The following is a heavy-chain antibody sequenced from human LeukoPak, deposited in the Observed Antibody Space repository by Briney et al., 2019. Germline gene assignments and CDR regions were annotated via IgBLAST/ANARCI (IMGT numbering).Heavy chain of an antibody. V-gene: IGHV3-15*01. CDR1: GFTFSNAW. CDR3: TTDTYADYGPYDY. J-gene: IGHJ4*02. D-gene: IGHD4-17*01. Sequence: PGGSLRLSCAASGFTFSNAWMSWVRQAPGKGLECVGRIKRKTDGGTTDYAAPVKGRFTISRDDSKNTVYLQMNSLKTEDTAVYYCTTDTYADYGPYDYWGQGTLVTVSS. CDR2: IKRKTDGGTT.